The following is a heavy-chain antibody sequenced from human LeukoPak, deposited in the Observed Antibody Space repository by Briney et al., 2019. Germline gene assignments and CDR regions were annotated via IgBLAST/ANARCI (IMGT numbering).Heavy chain of an antibody. J-gene: IGHJ2*01. CDR3: ARAYYYDSSGSTHWYFDL. Sequence: PSETLSLTCTVSGGSISSYYWSWIRQPPGKGLEWFGYIYYSGSTNYNPSLKSRVTISVDTSKNQFSLKLSSVTAADTAVYYCARAYYYDSSGSTHWYFDLWGRVALVTVSS. CDR1: GGSISSYY. CDR2: IYYSGST. D-gene: IGHD3-22*01. V-gene: IGHV4-59*01.